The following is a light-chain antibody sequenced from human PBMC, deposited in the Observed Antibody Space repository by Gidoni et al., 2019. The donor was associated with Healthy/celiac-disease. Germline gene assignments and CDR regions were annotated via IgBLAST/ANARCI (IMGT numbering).Light chain of an antibody. Sequence: EIVLTQSPGTLSLSQGERATLSCRSSQSVSSSYLAWYQQKPGQAHRLLIYVASSSATGIPDRFSGSGSVTYFTLTLSRLEPEVFAVYYCQQYGSSPWTFGQGTKVEIK. CDR2: VAS. CDR1: QSVSSSY. CDR3: QQYGSSPWT. V-gene: IGKV3-20*01. J-gene: IGKJ1*01.